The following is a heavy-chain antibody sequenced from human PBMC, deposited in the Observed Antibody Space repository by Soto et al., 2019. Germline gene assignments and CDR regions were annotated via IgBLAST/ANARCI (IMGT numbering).Heavy chain of an antibody. D-gene: IGHD3-9*01. CDR1: GGTFSSYA. Sequence: ASVKVSCKASGGTFSSYAISWVRQAPGQGLEWMGGIIPIFGTANYAQKFQGRVTITADESTSTAYMELSSLRSEDTAVYYCARSYYDILTGYSYYYYYGMDVWGQGTTVTVS. J-gene: IGHJ6*02. V-gene: IGHV1-69*13. CDR2: IIPIFGTA. CDR3: ARSYYDILTGYSYYYYYGMDV.